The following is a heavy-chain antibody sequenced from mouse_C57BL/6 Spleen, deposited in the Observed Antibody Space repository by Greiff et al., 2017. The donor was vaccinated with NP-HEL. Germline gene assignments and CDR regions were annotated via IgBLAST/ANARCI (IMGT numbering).Heavy chain of an antibody. CDR3: ARHEEDYSNYVYYFDY. CDR2: FYPGSGSI. V-gene: IGHV1-62-2*01. D-gene: IGHD2-5*01. CDR1: GYTFTEYT. Sequence: QVQLQQSGAELVKPGASVKLSCKASGYTFTEYTIHWVKQRSGQGLEWIGWFYPGSGSITYNEKFKAKATLTADKSSSTVYMELSRLTSEDSAVYYCARHEEDYSNYVYYFDYWGQGTTLTVSS. J-gene: IGHJ2*01.